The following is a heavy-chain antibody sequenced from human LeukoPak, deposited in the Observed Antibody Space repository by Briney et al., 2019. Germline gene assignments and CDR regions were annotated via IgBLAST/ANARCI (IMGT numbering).Heavy chain of an antibody. D-gene: IGHD3-10*01. J-gene: IGHJ5*02. Sequence: SETLSLTCTVSGDSITSGGYYWSWIRQLPGKGLEWIGYIYHSGSTYYNPSFESRLTISIDTSKNQSSLELTSVTAADTAVYYCARRSSGSYDGRFDPWGLGTLVTVSS. CDR3: ARRSSGSYDGRFDP. V-gene: IGHV4-31*03. CDR1: GDSITSGGYY. CDR2: IYHSGST.